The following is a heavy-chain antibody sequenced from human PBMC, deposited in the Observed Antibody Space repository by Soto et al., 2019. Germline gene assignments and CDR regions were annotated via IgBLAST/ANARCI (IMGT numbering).Heavy chain of an antibody. CDR3: ARDTKAPTKQWYFDL. J-gene: IGHJ2*01. CDR1: TDSMNTNNNW. CDR2: ISRDGEA. Sequence: QVQLQESGPGLVKPSETLSLTCVVSTDSMNTNNNWWNWVRQPPGKGLEWIGEISRDGEARYNPSLHSPVTISEDKSKGQFSLTLSSVTAADTAVYYCARDTKAPTKQWYFDLWGRGTLVIVSS. D-gene: IGHD1-1*01. V-gene: IGHV4-4*02.